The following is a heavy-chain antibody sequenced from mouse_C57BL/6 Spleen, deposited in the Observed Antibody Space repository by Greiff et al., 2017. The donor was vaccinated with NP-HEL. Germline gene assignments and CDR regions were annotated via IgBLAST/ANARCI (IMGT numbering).Heavy chain of an antibody. J-gene: IGHJ2*01. CDR3: ARDGTTVVLDY. Sequence: EVQLQQSGPGLVKPSQSLSLTCSVTGYSITSGYYWNWIRQFPGNKLEWMGYISYDGSNNYNPSLKNRISLTRDTSKNQFFLKLNSVTTEDTATYYCARDGTTVVLDYWGQGTTLTVSS. D-gene: IGHD1-1*01. CDR1: GYSITSGYY. CDR2: ISYDGSN. V-gene: IGHV3-6*01.